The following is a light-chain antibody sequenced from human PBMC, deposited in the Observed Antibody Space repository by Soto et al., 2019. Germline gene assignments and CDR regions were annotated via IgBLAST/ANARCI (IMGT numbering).Light chain of an antibody. V-gene: IGLV2-14*01. J-gene: IGLJ2*01. CDR1: SSDIGGYNY. CDR2: GVT. Sequence: QSALTQPASVSGSPGQSITISCTGTSSDIGGYNYVSWYQQHPGKAPKLMIYGVTNRPSGVSNRFSGSKSGNTASLTISGLQAEDEADYYCSSFSSDTTLFVFGGGTKLTVL. CDR3: SSFSSDTTLFV.